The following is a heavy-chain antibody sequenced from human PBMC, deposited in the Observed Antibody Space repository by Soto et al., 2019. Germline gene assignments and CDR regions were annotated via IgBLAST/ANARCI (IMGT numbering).Heavy chain of an antibody. D-gene: IGHD6-13*01. CDR3: ASSSIAAAGIYYYYYGMDV. V-gene: IGHV4-34*01. CDR2: INHSGST. CDR1: GGSFSGYY. Sequence: SETLSLTCAVYGGSFSGYYWSWIRQPPGKGLEWIGEINHSGSTNYNPSLKSRVTISVDTSKNQFSLKLSSVTAAVTAVYYCASSSIAAAGIYYYYYGMDVWGQGATVTVSS. J-gene: IGHJ6*02.